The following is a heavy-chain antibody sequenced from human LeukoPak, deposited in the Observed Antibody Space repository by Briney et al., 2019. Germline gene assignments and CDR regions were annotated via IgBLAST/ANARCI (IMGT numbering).Heavy chain of an antibody. CDR1: GGSISSYY. CDR3: ARVSPAFDI. CDR2: IYYSGST. V-gene: IGHV4-59*01. J-gene: IGHJ3*02. Sequence: PSETLSLTCTVSGGSISSYYWSWLRQPPGKGLEWIGYIYYSGSTNYNPSLKSRVTISVDTSKNQFSLKLSSVTAADTAVYYCARVSPAFDIWGQGTMVTVSS.